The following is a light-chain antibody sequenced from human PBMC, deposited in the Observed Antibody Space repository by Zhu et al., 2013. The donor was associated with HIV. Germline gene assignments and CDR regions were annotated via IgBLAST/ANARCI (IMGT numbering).Light chain of an antibody. CDR1: QSVGSN. J-gene: IGKJ2*01. V-gene: IGKV3-15*01. CDR3: QQYNNWRT. Sequence: EIVLTQSPGTLSLSPGETATLSCRASQSVGSNLAWYQQKPGQAPRLLIYGASTRATGIPARFSGSGSGTEFTLTISSLQSEDFAVYYCQQYNNWRTFGQGTKLEIK. CDR2: GAS.